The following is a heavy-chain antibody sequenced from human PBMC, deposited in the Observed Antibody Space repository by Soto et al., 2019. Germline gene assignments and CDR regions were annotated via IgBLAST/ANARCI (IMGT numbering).Heavy chain of an antibody. CDR2: ISAYNGNT. V-gene: IGHV1-18*01. Sequence: QVQLVQSGAEVKKPGASVKVSCKASGYTFTSYGISWVRQAPGQGLEWMGWISAYNGNTNYAQKVQGRVTMTTDTSTSTAYMELRSLRSDDTAVYYCARWNYYYGSGSYYRADYWGQGTLVTVSS. CDR1: GYTFTSYG. D-gene: IGHD3-10*01. J-gene: IGHJ4*02. CDR3: ARWNYYYGSGSYYRADY.